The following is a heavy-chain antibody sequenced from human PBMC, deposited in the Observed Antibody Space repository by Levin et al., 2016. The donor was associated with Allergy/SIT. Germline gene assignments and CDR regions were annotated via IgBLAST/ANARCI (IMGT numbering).Heavy chain of an antibody. V-gene: IGHV4-39*01. Sequence: SETLSLTCSVSGVSISSSSYYWGWIRQPPGNGLEWIGSIYYSGSTYYNPSLKSRVTISVDTSKNQFSLKLSSVTAADTAIYYCARQLQVDYWGQGTLVTVSS. D-gene: IGHD4-11*01. CDR2: IYYSGST. J-gene: IGHJ4*02. CDR3: ARQLQVDY. CDR1: GVSISSSSYY.